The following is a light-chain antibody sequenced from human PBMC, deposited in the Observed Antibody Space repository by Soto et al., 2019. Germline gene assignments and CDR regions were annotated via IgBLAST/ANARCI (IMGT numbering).Light chain of an antibody. CDR3: QQNYSNPLT. CDR1: QSISSY. V-gene: IGKV1-39*01. Sequence: TQSPASLSSSLGDRATLTCRASQSISSYLNWYQQKPGKAPKILIYAASSLHRGVPARFSGSGSGTDFTLPISSLQPEDFETYYCQQNYSNPLTFGQGTRLEIK. J-gene: IGKJ5*01. CDR2: AAS.